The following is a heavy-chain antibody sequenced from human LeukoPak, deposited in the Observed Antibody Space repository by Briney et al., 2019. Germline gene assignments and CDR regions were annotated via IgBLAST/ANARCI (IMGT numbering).Heavy chain of an antibody. V-gene: IGHV1-2*02. CDR3: ARGSRRTGSMVRGVSDFDY. CDR2: INPNSGGT. Sequence: GASVKVSCKASGYTLTGYYMHWVRQAPGQGLEWMGWINPNSGGTNYAQKFQGRVTMTRDTSISTAYMELSRLRSDDTAVYYCARGSRRTGSMVRGVSDFDYWGQGTLVTVSS. D-gene: IGHD3-10*01. CDR1: GYTLTGYY. J-gene: IGHJ4*02.